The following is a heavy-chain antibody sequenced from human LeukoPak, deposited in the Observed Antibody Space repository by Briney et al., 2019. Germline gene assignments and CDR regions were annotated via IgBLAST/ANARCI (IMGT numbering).Heavy chain of an antibody. D-gene: IGHD6-19*01. J-gene: IGHJ6*02. CDR2: ISYDGSNK. CDR1: GFTFSSYG. CDR3: AKEFSGGSGWYEYYYYGMDV. Sequence: GGSLRLSCAASGFTFSSYGMHWVRQAPGKGLEWVAVISYDGSNKYYADSVKGRFTISRDNSKNTLYLQMNSLRAEDTAVYYCAKEFSGGSGWYEYYYYGMDVWGQGTTVTVSS. V-gene: IGHV3-30*18.